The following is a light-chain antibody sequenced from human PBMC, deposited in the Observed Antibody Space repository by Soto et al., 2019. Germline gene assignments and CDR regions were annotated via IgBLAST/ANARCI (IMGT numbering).Light chain of an antibody. J-gene: IGKJ2*01. Sequence: EIVLTQSPGTLSLSPGERATLSCRASQSVSCSYLAWYQQKPGQAPRLLIYGASSRATGIPDRFSGSGSGTDFTLTISRLEPEDFAVYYCQQGSTFGQGTKLEIK. CDR1: QSVSCSY. V-gene: IGKV3-20*01. CDR3: QQGST. CDR2: GAS.